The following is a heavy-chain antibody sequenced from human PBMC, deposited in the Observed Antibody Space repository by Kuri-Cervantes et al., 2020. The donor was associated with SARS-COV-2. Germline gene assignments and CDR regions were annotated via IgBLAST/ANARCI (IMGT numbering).Heavy chain of an antibody. CDR1: GGTFSSYA. CDR3: ARDRGPGQLLYSAFRWFDP. CDR2: IIPILGTA. V-gene: IGHV1-69*13. D-gene: IGHD2-2*02. J-gene: IGHJ5*02. Sequence: SVKVSCKASGGTFSSYAISWVRQAPGQGLEWMGGIIPILGTANYAQKFQGRVTITADESTSTAYMELSSLRSEDTAVYYCARDRGPGQLLYSAFRWFDPWGQGTLVTVSS.